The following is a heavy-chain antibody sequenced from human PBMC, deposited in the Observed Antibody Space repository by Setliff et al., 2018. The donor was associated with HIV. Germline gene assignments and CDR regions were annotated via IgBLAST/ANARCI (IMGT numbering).Heavy chain of an antibody. Sequence: PGESLKISCQASGYSFTNFWIGWVRQMPGKGLEWMGVFYPGDSDTRYSPSFQGQVTMSVDKSISTAYLQWDNLKAKGTAIYYCAASVNCGGTNCPLNPFDSWGQGTLVTVSS. D-gene: IGHD2-21*01. V-gene: IGHV5-51*01. CDR1: GYSFTNFW. CDR3: AASVNCGGTNCPLNPFDS. CDR2: FYPGDSDT. J-gene: IGHJ4*02.